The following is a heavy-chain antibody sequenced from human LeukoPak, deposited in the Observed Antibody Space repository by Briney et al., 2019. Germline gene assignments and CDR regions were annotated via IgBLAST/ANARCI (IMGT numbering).Heavy chain of an antibody. V-gene: IGHV3-30*02. Sequence: GGSLRLSCAASGFTFSGSGMHWVRQAPGKGLEWVTFIRYDGSNKYYTDSVKGRFTISRDNSKNTLYLQMNSLRAEDTALYYCAKYRNDIGAFDIWGQGTMVTVSS. J-gene: IGHJ3*02. CDR1: GFTFSGSG. D-gene: IGHD5-12*01. CDR2: IRYDGSNK. CDR3: AKYRNDIGAFDI.